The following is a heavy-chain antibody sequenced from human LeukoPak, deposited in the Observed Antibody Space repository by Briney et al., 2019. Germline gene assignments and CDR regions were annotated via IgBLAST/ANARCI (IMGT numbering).Heavy chain of an antibody. D-gene: IGHD6-13*01. CDR2: INHSGST. V-gene: IGHV4-34*01. CDR1: GGSFSGYY. Sequence: SETLSLTCAVYGGSFSGYYWSWIRQPPGKGLEWMGEINHSGSTNYNPSLKSRVTISVDTSKNQFSLKLSSVTAADTAVYYCARGGIAAAHHYYFDYWGQGTLVTVSS. J-gene: IGHJ4*02. CDR3: ARGGIAAAHHYYFDY.